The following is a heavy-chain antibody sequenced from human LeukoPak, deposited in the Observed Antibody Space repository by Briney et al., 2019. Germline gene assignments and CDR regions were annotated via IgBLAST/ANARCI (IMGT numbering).Heavy chain of an antibody. CDR2: IKQEGSEK. V-gene: IGHV3-7*05. J-gene: IGHJ5*02. CDR1: GFTFSNYW. Sequence: GVSLRLSCAASGFTFSNYWMIWVRQAPGKGLEWVGSIKQEGSEKRYADSVRGRFSISRDNAQTSLYLQMNSLRAEDTAVYYCARASDPWLQLTWGQGTLVTVSS. CDR3: ARASDPWLQLT. D-gene: IGHD5-24*01.